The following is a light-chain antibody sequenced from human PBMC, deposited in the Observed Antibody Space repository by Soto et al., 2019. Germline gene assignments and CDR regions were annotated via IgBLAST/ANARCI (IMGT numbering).Light chain of an antibody. Sequence: QSVLTQPPSVSGAPGQRVNISCTGSSSNIGAGYDVHWYQHLPGTAPKLLIYGNTNRPSGVPDRFSGSKSGTSASLAITGLQAEDEADYYCQSYDSSLSAYVFGTGTKLTVL. CDR2: GNT. J-gene: IGLJ1*01. V-gene: IGLV1-40*01. CDR1: SSNIGAGYD. CDR3: QSYDSSLSAYV.